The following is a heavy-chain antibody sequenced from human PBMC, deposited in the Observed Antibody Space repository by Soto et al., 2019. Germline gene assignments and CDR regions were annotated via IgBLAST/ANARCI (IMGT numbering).Heavy chain of an antibody. Sequence: QVQLQESGPGLVKPSETLSLTCTVSGASISNYFWSWIRQSPGKGLEWIGHIYYSGSTNYNPSLTSPVIISVDTSKTQFSLKLTSVTAAVTAVYYCATQVGQLASFDNWGQGTLVTVSS. CDR2: IYYSGST. CDR1: GASISNYF. D-gene: IGHD3-16*01. V-gene: IGHV4-59*08. J-gene: IGHJ4*02. CDR3: ATQVGQLASFDN.